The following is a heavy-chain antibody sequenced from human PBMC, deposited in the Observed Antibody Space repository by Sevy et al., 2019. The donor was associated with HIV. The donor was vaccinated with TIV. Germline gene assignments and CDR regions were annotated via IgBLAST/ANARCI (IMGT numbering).Heavy chain of an antibody. CDR1: GGSISSGSYY. J-gene: IGHJ4*02. CDR3: ARDSGSYPYYSDY. D-gene: IGHD1-26*01. Sequence: SETLSLTWTVSGGSISSGSYYWSWIRQSPGKGLEWIGYIHYSRSTNYNPSLKSRVTISVDTSKNQFSLKLSSVTAADTAVYYCARDSGSYPYYSDYWGQGTLVTVSS. CDR2: IHYSRST. V-gene: IGHV4-61*01.